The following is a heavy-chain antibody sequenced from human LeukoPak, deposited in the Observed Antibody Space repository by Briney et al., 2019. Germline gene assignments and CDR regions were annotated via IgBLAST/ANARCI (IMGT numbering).Heavy chain of an antibody. V-gene: IGHV3-23*01. Sequence: SGGSLRLSCAASGFTVSSNYMSWVRQAPGKGLEWVSAISGSGGSTYYADSVKGRFTISRDNSKNTLYLQMNSLRAEDTAVYYCAKDEGGYCSSTSCYSPTFDYWGQGTLVTVSS. CDR2: ISGSGGST. D-gene: IGHD2-2*02. CDR1: GFTVSSNY. CDR3: AKDEGGYCSSTSCYSPTFDY. J-gene: IGHJ4*02.